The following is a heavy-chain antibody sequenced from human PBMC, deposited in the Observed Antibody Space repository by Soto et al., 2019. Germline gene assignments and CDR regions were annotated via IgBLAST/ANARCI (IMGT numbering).Heavy chain of an antibody. D-gene: IGHD6-19*01. CDR1: GGSFSGYY. Sequence: QVQLQQWGAGLLKPSETLSLTCAVYGGSFSGYYWSWIRQPPGKGLEWIGEINHSGSTNYNPSLTRRAPLSVDTSKNQFSLKLSSVTAADTAVYYCARPTRQWLGLRYYYGMDVWGQGTTVTVSS. V-gene: IGHV4-34*01. CDR3: ARPTRQWLGLRYYYGMDV. CDR2: INHSGST. J-gene: IGHJ6*02.